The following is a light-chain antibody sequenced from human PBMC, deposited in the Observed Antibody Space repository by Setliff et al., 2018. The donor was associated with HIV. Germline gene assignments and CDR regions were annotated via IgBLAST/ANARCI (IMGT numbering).Light chain of an antibody. CDR2: DVI. J-gene: IGLJ1*01. CDR3: SSYTTSSTLYV. CDR1: SSDVGGYYS. Sequence: HSALTQPASVSGSPGQSITISCTGISSDVGGYYSVSWYQQHPGKAPKLMIYDVINRPSGVSNRFSGSRSGNTASLTISGLQVEDEADYYCSSYTTSSTLYVFGPGTKATVL. V-gene: IGLV2-14*03.